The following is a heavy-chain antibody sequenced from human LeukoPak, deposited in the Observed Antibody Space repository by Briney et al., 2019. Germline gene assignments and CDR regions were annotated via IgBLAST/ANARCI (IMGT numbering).Heavy chain of an antibody. CDR2: IYYSGST. J-gene: IGHJ4*02. CDR1: GGSISSYY. V-gene: IGHV4-59*01. D-gene: IGHD1-26*01. CDR3: ARIVGATRFDY. Sequence: SETLSLTCTVSGGSISSYYWSWIRQPPGKGLEWIGYIYYSGSTNYNPSLKSRVTISVDTSKNQFSLKLSSATAADTAVYYCARIVGATRFDYWGQGTLVTVSS.